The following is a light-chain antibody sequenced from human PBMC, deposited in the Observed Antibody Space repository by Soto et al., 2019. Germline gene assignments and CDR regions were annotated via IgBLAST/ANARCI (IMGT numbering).Light chain of an antibody. CDR1: QSISMF. V-gene: IGKV1-5*01. CDR2: DAS. J-gene: IGKJ1*01. Sequence: DIQMTHSPSTLSASVGDRVTITCRSSQSISMFLAWYQQKPGKAPKLLIYDASNSESGVPSRFSGSGSGTEFSLTISNLQPDDFATYYCQHYKSYPWTFGQGTKVDIK. CDR3: QHYKSYPWT.